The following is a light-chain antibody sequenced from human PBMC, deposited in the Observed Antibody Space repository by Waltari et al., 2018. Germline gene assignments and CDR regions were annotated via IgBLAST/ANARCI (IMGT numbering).Light chain of an antibody. CDR3: SSYTSSSTLG. CDR2: EVS. J-gene: IGLJ3*02. V-gene: IGLV2-14*01. CDR1: SSDVGGYNY. Sequence: QSALTQPASVSGSPGQSITLSCTGNSSDVGGYNYVSWYQQHPGKAPKLMIYEVSNRPSGVSNRFSGSKSGNTASLTISGLQAEDEADYYCSSYTSSSTLGFGGGTKLTVL.